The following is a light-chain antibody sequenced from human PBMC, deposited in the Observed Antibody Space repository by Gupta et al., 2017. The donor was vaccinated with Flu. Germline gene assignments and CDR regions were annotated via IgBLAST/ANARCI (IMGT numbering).Light chain of an antibody. V-gene: IGLV3-1*01. J-gene: IGLJ2*01. Sequence: SGHKWGEHNVYGYQQQSGPAPALVVYNDDRRPSAIAERFSVSNSRNTATLTISRAEATDEAVDYCQAWDSDVVVVFGGGTKVTVL. CDR2: NDD. CDR1: KWGEHN. CDR3: QAWDSDVVVV.